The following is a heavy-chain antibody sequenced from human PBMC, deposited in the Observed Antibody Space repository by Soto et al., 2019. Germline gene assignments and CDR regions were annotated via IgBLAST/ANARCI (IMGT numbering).Heavy chain of an antibody. CDR3: ARDRGYYGMDV. V-gene: IGHV3-33*01. D-gene: IGHD3-10*01. CDR2: IWYDGSNK. CDR1: GFTFSSYG. Sequence: QVQLVESGGGVVQPGRSLRLSCAASGFTFSSYGMHWARQAPGKGLEWVAVIWYDGSNKYYADSVKGRFTISRDNSKNTLYLQMNSLRAEDTAVYYCARDRGYYGMDVWGQGTTVTVSS. J-gene: IGHJ6*02.